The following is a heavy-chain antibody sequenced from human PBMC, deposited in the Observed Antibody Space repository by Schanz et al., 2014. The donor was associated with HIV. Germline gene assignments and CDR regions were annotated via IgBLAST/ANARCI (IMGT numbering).Heavy chain of an antibody. V-gene: IGHV3-15*01. CDR1: GFTLNSYD. J-gene: IGHJ4*02. CDR3: TTDSEPYVY. D-gene: IGHD3-16*01. CDR2: VKSKIDGGTT. Sequence: EVQLVESGEGLVKPGGSLRLSCAASGFTLNSYDMNWVRQAPGKGLEWVGRVKSKIDGGTTDYAAPVKGRFIISRDDSKNTMYLQMNRLKAEDTALYYCTTDSEPYVYWGQGTLVTVSS.